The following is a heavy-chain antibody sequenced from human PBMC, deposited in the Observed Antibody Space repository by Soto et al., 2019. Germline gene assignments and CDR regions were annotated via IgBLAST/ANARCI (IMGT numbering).Heavy chain of an antibody. CDR2: ISGSGGST. V-gene: IGHV3-23*01. CDR3: AKRGPKYSSGWYGGAFDI. J-gene: IGHJ3*02. CDR1: GFTFSSYA. Sequence: LSLTCAASGFTFSSYAMSWVRQAPGKGLEWVSAISGSGGSTYYADSVKGRFTISRDNSKNTLYLQMNSLRAEDTAVYYCAKRGPKYSSGWYGGAFDIWGQGTMVTVSS. D-gene: IGHD6-19*01.